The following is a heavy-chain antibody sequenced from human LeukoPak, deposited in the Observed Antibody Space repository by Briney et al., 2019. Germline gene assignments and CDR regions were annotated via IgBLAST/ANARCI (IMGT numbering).Heavy chain of an antibody. CDR2: ISWNSDTT. D-gene: IGHD5-18*01. CDR1: GFIFEDYG. CDR3: AKGRKYRYGQVTFQYYFDS. J-gene: IGHJ4*02. V-gene: IGHV3-9*01. Sequence: GGSLRLSCTDSGFIFEDYGMHWVRQRPGKGLEWVSGISWNSDTTAYADSVKGRFTISRDNAKNSLYLQMDTLGPEDTALYYCAKGRKYRYGQVTFQYYFDSWGQGALVTVSS.